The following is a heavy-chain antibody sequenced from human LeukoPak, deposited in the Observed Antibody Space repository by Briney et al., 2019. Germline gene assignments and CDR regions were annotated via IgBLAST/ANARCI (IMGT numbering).Heavy chain of an antibody. D-gene: IGHD4-23*01. V-gene: IGHV3-7*01. J-gene: IGHJ4*02. CDR3: ARSHDYGGHCFFDY. CDR1: GFTFSNYW. CDR2: IKLDGSEK. Sequence: GGSLRLSCAASGFTFSNYWMTWVRQAPGKGLEWVANIKLDGSEKYYVDSEKGRFTISRDNAKNSVFLQMDSLRAEDTAVYYCARSHDYGGHCFFDYWGQGTLVTVSS.